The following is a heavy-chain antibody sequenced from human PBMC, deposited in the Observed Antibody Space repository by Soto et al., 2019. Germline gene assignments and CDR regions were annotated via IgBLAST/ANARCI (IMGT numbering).Heavy chain of an antibody. V-gene: IGHV3-23*01. D-gene: IGHD3-3*01. CDR2: ISGSDGKT. J-gene: IGHJ4*02. CDR3: ARWSYLDY. CDR1: GFSFGSYA. Sequence: AWGSLRLSCAASGFSFGSYALSWVRQAPGKGLEWVSTISGSDGKTFYADSGKGRFSISRDTSQSTLYLQLNSLRADDTGMYYWARWSYLDYWGQGPRVRVSS.